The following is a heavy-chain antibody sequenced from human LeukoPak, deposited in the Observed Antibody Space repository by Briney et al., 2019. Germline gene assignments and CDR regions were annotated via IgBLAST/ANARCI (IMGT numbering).Heavy chain of an antibody. V-gene: IGHV3-23*01. CDR1: GFTFSSYA. Sequence: PGGSLTLSCAASGFTFSSYAMSWVRQAPGKGLEWVSAISGSGGSTYYADSVKGRFTISRDNSKNTLYLQMNSLRAEDTAVYYCAKDFPYYYGSGSSTVYYYYGMDVWGQGTTVTVSS. CDR2: ISGSGGST. J-gene: IGHJ6*02. CDR3: AKDFPYYYGSGSSTVYYYYGMDV. D-gene: IGHD3-10*01.